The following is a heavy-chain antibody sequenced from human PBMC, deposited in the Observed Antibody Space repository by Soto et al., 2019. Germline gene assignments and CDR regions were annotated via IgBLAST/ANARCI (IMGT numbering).Heavy chain of an antibody. CDR1: GGSVSSGSYY. J-gene: IGHJ4*02. CDR3: ASASYQLLSYYFDY. Sequence: SETLSLTCTVSGGSVSSGSYYWSWIRQPPGKGLDWVGYIYYSGSTNYHPSLKNRVTISVDTYKNQFHLKLSSVPAADPDVYYCASASYQLLSYYFDYWGQGTLVTVSS. CDR2: IYYSGST. D-gene: IGHD2-2*01. V-gene: IGHV4-61*01.